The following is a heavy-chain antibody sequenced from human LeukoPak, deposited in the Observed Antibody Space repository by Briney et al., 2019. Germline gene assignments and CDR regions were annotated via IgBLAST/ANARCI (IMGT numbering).Heavy chain of an antibody. CDR3: AREEYYGDLGY. J-gene: IGHJ4*02. CDR2: INSDGSST. D-gene: IGHD4-17*01. CDR1: GFTFSSYW. V-gene: IGHV3-74*01. Sequence: GGSLRLSCAASGFTFSSYWMHWVRQAPGKGLVWVSRINSDGSSTSYADSVKGRFTISRDNAKNTLYLQMNSLRAEDTAVYYCAREEYYGDLGYWGQGTLVTVSS.